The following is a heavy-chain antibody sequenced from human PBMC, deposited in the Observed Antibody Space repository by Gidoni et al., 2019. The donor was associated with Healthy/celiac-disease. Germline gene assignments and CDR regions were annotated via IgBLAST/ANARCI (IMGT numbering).Heavy chain of an antibody. CDR3: ASPAYSSGWYWELGGPHSNDAFDI. Sequence: QVQLVESGGGVVQPGRSLRLSCAASGFTFSSYGMHWVRQAPGKGLEWVAVISYDGSNKYYADSVKGRFTISRDNSKNTLYLQMNSLRAEDTAVYYCASPAYSSGWYWELGGPHSNDAFDIWGQGTMVTVSS. J-gene: IGHJ3*02. CDR1: GFTFSSYG. V-gene: IGHV3-30*03. D-gene: IGHD6-19*01. CDR2: ISYDGSNK.